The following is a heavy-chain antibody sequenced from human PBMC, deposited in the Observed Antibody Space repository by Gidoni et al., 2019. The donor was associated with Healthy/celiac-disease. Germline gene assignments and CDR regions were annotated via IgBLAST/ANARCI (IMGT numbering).Heavy chain of an antibody. D-gene: IGHD2-8*01. V-gene: IGHV3-21*01. Sequence: EVQLVESGGGLVKPGGSLSLSCAASGFTFSSYSMNWVRQAPGKGLEWVSSISRSSSYIYYADSVKGRFTISRDNAKNSLYLQMNSLRAEDTAVYYCALLGYCTNGVCPWGQGTLVTVSS. CDR1: GFTFSSYS. CDR2: ISRSSSYI. CDR3: ALLGYCTNGVCP. J-gene: IGHJ5*02.